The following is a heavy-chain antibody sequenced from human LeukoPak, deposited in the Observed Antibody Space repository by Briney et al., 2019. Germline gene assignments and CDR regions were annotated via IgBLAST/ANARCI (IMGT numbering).Heavy chain of an antibody. Sequence: PGGSLRLSCAASGFTFSSYAMHWVRQAPGKGLEWVAVISYDGSNKYYADSVKGRFTISRDNSKNTLYLQMNSLRAEDTAVYYCASRHAAGGQGTLVTVSS. J-gene: IGHJ4*02. CDR3: ASRHAA. CDR2: ISYDGSNK. V-gene: IGHV3-30*14. D-gene: IGHD2-2*01. CDR1: GFTFSSYA.